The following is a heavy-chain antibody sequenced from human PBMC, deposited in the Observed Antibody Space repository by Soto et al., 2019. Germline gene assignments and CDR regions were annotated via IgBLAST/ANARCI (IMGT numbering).Heavy chain of an antibody. CDR1: GFSLSTSGMC. CDR3: ARSVRAPYTQRPDYYYYGMDV. V-gene: IGHV2-70*01. J-gene: IGHJ6*02. CDR2: IDWDDDK. D-gene: IGHD4-4*01. Sequence: GSGPTLVNPTQTLTLTCTFSGFSLSTSGMCVSWIRQPPGKALEWLALIDWDDDKYYSTSLKTRLTISKDTSKNQVVLTMTNMDPVDTATYYCARSVRAPYTQRPDYYYYGMDVWGQGTTVTVSS.